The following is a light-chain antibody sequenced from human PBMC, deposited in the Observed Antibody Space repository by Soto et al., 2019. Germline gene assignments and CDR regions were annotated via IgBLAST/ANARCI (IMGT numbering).Light chain of an antibody. V-gene: IGLV2-14*03. CDR3: SSYSGSGTLVV. Sequence: QSVLTQPASVSGSPGQSIAISCTGTSSDVGGYNFVSWYQQHPDKAPKLMIFDVNHRPSGVSDRFSGSKSGNTASLTISGLQAEDEADYYCSSYSGSGTLVVFGGGTQLTVL. J-gene: IGLJ2*01. CDR2: DVN. CDR1: SSDVGGYNF.